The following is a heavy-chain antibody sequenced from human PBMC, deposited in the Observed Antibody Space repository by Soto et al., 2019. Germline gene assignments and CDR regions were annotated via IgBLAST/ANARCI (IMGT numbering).Heavy chain of an antibody. Sequence: ASVNVSCKSSGYTFTSYCISWVRQAPGQGLEWMGWISAYNGNTNYAQKLQGRVTMTTDTSTSTAYMELRSLRSDDTAVYYCATGGYCSGGSCDPFDYWGQGTLVTVSS. CDR3: ATGGYCSGGSCDPFDY. V-gene: IGHV1-18*04. J-gene: IGHJ4*02. CDR1: GYTFTSYC. CDR2: ISAYNGNT. D-gene: IGHD2-15*01.